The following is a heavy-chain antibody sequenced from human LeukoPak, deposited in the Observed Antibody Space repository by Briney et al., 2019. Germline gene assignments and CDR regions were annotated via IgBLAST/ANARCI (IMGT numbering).Heavy chain of an antibody. CDR2: INPNSGGT. V-gene: IGHV1-2*02. D-gene: IGHD6-13*01. CDR1: GYTFTGYY. Sequence: ASVKVSCKASGYTFTGYYMHWVRQAPGQGLEWMGWINPNSGGTNYAQKFQGRVTMTRDTSISTAYMELSRLRSDDTAVYYCARAGYSSSWRPLFDYWGQGTLVTVSS. J-gene: IGHJ4*02. CDR3: ARAGYSSSWRPLFDY.